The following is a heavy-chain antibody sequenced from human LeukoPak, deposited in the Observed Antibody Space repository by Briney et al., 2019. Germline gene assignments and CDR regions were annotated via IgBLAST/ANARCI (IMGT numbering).Heavy chain of an antibody. J-gene: IGHJ4*02. V-gene: IGHV3-48*03. CDR1: GFTFSSHE. CDR3: ARDSGYDYN. D-gene: IGHD5-12*01. Sequence: PGGSLRLSCAASGFTFSSHEMNCVRQAQGKVLEWVSYISSSGSTIYYADSGKGRFTLSRDNAKNSLYLKMNSLRAEDTAVYYCARDSGYDYNWGQGTLVTVSS. CDR2: ISSSGSTI.